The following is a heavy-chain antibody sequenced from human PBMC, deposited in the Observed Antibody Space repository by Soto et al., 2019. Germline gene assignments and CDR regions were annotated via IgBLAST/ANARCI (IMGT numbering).Heavy chain of an antibody. V-gene: IGHV1-69*02. D-gene: IGHD3-10*01. J-gene: IGHJ6*03. CDR2: IIPILGIA. CDR3: ARVGPLLWFGESYYMDV. Sequence: SVKVSCKASGGIFSSYTISWVRQAPGQGLEWMGRIIPILGIANYAQKFQGRVTITADKSTSTAYMELSSLRSEDTAVYYCARVGPLLWFGESYYMDVWGKGTTVTVSS. CDR1: GGIFSSYT.